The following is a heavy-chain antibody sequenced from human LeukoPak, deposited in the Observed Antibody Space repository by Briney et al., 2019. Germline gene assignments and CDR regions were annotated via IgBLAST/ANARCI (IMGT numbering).Heavy chain of an antibody. V-gene: IGHV1-18*01. Sequence: ASVKVSCKASGYTFTSYGISWVRQAPGQGLEWMGWISAYNGNTNYAQKLQGRVTMTTDTSTSTAYMELRSLRSDDTAVYYCARVFADSSGYYYKDENWYFALWGRGTLVTVSS. J-gene: IGHJ2*01. CDR1: GYTFTSYG. CDR2: ISAYNGNT. CDR3: ARVFADSSGYYYKDENWYFAL. D-gene: IGHD3-22*01.